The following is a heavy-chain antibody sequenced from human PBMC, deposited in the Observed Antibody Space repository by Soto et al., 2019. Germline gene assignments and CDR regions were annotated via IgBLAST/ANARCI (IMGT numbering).Heavy chain of an antibody. Sequence: EVQLLESGGGLVQPGGSLRLSCAASGFTFSSYAMSWVRQAPGKGLEWVSAISGSDGSTYYADSVKGRFTISRDNSKNTLYLQMYSLRAEDTAVYYCAKDLSPYSGSYSDYWGQGTLVTVSS. CDR2: ISGSDGST. V-gene: IGHV3-23*01. CDR1: GFTFSSYA. D-gene: IGHD1-26*01. J-gene: IGHJ4*02. CDR3: AKDLSPYSGSYSDY.